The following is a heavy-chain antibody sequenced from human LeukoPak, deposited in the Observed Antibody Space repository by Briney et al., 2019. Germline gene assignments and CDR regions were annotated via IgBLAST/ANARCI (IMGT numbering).Heavy chain of an antibody. CDR2: IYSSGRT. V-gene: IGHV3-53*01. D-gene: IGHD5-24*01. Sequence: PGGSLRLSCAASGFIVGSNYMTWVRQAPGKGLEWVAVIYSSGRTYYADSVKGRFTISRDTSKNTLYLQMNRLRAEDTAVYYCASRQMDYFDYWGQGTLVTVSS. CDR3: ASRQMDYFDY. J-gene: IGHJ4*02. CDR1: GFIVGSNY.